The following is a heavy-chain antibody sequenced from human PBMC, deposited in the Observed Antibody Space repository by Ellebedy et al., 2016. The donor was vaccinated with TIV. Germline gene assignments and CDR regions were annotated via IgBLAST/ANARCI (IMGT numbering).Heavy chain of an antibody. J-gene: IGHJ4*02. CDR2: LYPGDPLP. CDR1: GYKFAEFW. V-gene: IGHV5-51*01. Sequence: GESLKISCKVSGYKFAEFWIGWVRHMPGKGLEWIAILYPGDPLPKYSPSFQGQVTISVDRSINTAYLQWSSLRASDTAMYYCARTVDTTLGSYYFDFWGQGTLVSVSS. D-gene: IGHD3-10*01. CDR3: ARTVDTTLGSYYFDF.